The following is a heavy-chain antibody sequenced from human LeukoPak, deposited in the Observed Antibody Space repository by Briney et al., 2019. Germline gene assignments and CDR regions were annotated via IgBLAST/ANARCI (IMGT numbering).Heavy chain of an antibody. D-gene: IGHD3-3*01. J-gene: IGHJ5*02. CDR1: GFTFSSYG. Sequence: GGSLRLSCAASGFTFSSYGMSWVRQAPGKGLEWVSAISGSGGSTYYADSVKGRFTISRDNSKNTLYLQMNSLRAEDTAVYYCARVGGYDFSIDWFDPWGQGTLVTVSS. CDR3: ARVGGYDFSIDWFDP. V-gene: IGHV3-23*01. CDR2: ISGSGGST.